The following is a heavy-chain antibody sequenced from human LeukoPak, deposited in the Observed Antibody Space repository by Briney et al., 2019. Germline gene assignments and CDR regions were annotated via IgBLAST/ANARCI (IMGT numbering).Heavy chain of an antibody. J-gene: IGHJ5*02. CDR3: ARGRKIVLWFGEGFDP. CDR1: GYSISSGYY. CDR2: IYHSGST. D-gene: IGHD3-10*01. V-gene: IGHV4-38-2*01. Sequence: KPSETLSLTCAVSGYSISSGYYWGWIRQPPGKGLEWIGSIYHSGSTYYNPSLKSRVTISVDTSKNQFSLKLSSVTAADTAVYYCARGRKIVLWFGEGFDPWGQGTLVTVSS.